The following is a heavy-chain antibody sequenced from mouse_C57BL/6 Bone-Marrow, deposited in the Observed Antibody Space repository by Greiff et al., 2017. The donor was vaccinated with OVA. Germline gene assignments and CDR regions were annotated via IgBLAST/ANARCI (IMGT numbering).Heavy chain of an antibody. CDR2: ISDGGSST. CDR3: AREGWDGGFAY. CDR1: GFTFSSYA. J-gene: IGHJ3*01. Sequence: EVKLMESGGGLVKPGGSLKLSCAASGFTFSSYAMSWVRQTPEKRLEWVATISDGGSSTYYPANVKGRFTISRDNAKNNLYLQMSHLKSEDTAMYYCAREGWDGGFAYGGRGTLVTVSA. V-gene: IGHV5-4*01. D-gene: IGHD4-1*01.